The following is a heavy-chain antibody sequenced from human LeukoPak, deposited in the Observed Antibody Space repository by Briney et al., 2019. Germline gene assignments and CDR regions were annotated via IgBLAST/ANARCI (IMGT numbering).Heavy chain of an antibody. J-gene: IGHJ6*03. CDR3: ARDKRALLHYMDI. V-gene: IGHV3-23*01. CDR1: GFTFSTYG. D-gene: IGHD2-15*01. CDR2: INGGGGST. Sequence: GGSLRLSCAASGFTFSTYGMSWVRQALGKGLEWVSAINGGGGSTYYADSVKGRFTISRDNSKNTLYLQMDSLRAEDTAVYYCARDKRALLHYMDIWGEGTTVTISS.